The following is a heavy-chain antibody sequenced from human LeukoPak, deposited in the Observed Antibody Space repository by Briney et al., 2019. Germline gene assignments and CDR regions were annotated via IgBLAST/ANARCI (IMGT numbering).Heavy chain of an antibody. J-gene: IGHJ4*02. D-gene: IGHD3-22*01. V-gene: IGHV3-48*02. CDR1: GFTFSSYS. CDR3: ARIDDSSGYFGDY. CDR2: ISSSSSTI. Sequence: GGSLRLSCAASGFTFSSYSMNWVRQAPGKGLEWVSYISSSSSTIYYADSVKGRFTISGDNAKNSLYLQMNSLRDEDTAVYYCARIDDSSGYFGDYWGQGTLVTVSS.